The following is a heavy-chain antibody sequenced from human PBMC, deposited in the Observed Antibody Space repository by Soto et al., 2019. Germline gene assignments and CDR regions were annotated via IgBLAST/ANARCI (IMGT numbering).Heavy chain of an antibody. CDR3: AGGDGHNGSSKGGAFAI. J-gene: IGHJ3*02. Sequence: EVQLVESGGGVVKPGGSLRLSCAASGFTFRSYSMNCVRQAPGKGLEWVSSISSSSSYIYYADSVNGRFTISRDNAKYSLYLQRNSRKAEDTAVYYCAGGDGHNGSSKGGAFAIWGHGTMVTVSS. CDR2: ISSSSSYI. CDR1: GFTFRSYS. V-gene: IGHV3-21*01. D-gene: IGHD1-26*01.